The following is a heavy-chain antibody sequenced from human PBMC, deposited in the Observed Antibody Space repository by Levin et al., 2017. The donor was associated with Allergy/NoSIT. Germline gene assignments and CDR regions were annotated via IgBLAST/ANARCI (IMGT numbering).Heavy chain of an antibody. CDR2: VNYRGVT. V-gene: IGHV4-61*01. CDR1: GGSVSSGTYY. Sequence: SQTLSLTCSVSGGSVSSGTYYWSWIRRPPGKGLEWIGYVNYRGVTKYNPSLKSRVTISVDTSKNEFSLKVTSVTAADTAVYYCARNRIIVSGGNDYYYGMDVWGQGTTVTVSS. CDR3: ARNRIIVSGGNDYYYGMDV. D-gene: IGHD5/OR15-5a*01. J-gene: IGHJ6*02.